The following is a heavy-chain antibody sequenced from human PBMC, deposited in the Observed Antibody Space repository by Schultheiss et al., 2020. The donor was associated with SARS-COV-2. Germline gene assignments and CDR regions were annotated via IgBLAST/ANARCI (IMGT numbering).Heavy chain of an antibody. CDR3: ARVQYDSNFYGAFDI. CDR1: GGSISSGGYY. CDR2: IYYSGST. Sequence: SETLSLTCTVSGGSISSGGYYWSWIRQHPGKGLEWIGYIYYSGSTNYNPSLKSRVTISVDTSKNQFSLKLSSVTAADTAVYYCARVQYDSNFYGAFDIWGQGTMVTVSS. V-gene: IGHV4-61*08. D-gene: IGHD3-22*01. J-gene: IGHJ3*02.